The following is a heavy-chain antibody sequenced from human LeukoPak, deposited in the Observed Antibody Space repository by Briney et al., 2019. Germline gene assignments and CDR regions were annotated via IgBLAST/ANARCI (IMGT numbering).Heavy chain of an antibody. CDR2: MNPNSGNT. CDR1: GYTFTSYG. D-gene: IGHD5/OR15-5a*01. J-gene: IGHJ5*02. V-gene: IGHV1-8*02. CDR3: ASSTTVTGWFDP. Sequence: GAPVKVSCKASGYTFTSYGISWVRQAPGQGLEWMGWMNPNSGNTGYAQKFQGRVTMTRNTSISTAYMELSSLRSEDTAVYYCASSTTVTGWFDPWGQGTLVTVSS.